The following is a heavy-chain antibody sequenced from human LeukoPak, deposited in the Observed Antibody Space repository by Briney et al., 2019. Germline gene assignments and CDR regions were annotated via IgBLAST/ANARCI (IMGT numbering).Heavy chain of an antibody. CDR1: GFTFSSYW. D-gene: IGHD6-19*01. CDR2: INGDGSST. V-gene: IGHV3-74*01. CDR3: ARDASYSSGWYPTYYYYYGMDV. Sequence: AGGSLRLSCAASGFTFSSYWMHWVRQAPGKGLVWVSRINGDGSSTSYADSVKGRFTISRDNAKNTLYLQMNSLRAEDTAVYYCARDASYSSGWYPTYYYYYGMDVWGQ. J-gene: IGHJ6*02.